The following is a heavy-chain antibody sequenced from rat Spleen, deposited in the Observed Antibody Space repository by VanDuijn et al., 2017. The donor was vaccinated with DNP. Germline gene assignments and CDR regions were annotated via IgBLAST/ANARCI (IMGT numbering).Heavy chain of an antibody. D-gene: IGHD1-6*01. CDR1: GFIFSNYW. CDR3: TTTPYVYYGSPFDY. Sequence: EVQLVESGGGPVQPGRSLKLSCVASGFIFSNYWMTWIRQAPTKGLEWVACISTGGGNTYYRDSVKGRFTISRDNAKSSLYLQMDSLRSEDTATYYCTTTPYVYYGSPFDYWGQGVMVTVSS. V-gene: IGHV5-27*01. J-gene: IGHJ2*01. CDR2: ISTGGGNT.